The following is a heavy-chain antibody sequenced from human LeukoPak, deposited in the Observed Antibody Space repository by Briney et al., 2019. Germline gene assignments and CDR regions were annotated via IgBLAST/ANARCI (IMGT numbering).Heavy chain of an antibody. CDR2: ISSSSSYT. CDR1: GFTFSSYS. Sequence: SGGSLRLSCAASGFTFSSYSMNWVRQAPGKGLEWVSSISSSSSYTYYADSVKGRFTISRDNAKNSLYLQMNSLRAEDTAVYYCARDATVTTPYFDYWGQGTLVTVSS. D-gene: IGHD4-17*01. J-gene: IGHJ4*02. V-gene: IGHV3-21*01. CDR3: ARDATVTTPYFDY.